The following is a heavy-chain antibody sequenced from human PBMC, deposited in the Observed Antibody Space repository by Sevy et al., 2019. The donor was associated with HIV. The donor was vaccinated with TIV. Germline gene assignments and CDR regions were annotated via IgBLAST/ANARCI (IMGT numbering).Heavy chain of an antibody. J-gene: IGHJ6*02. CDR1: GFSVSSNY. CDR3: AREDVVWGEDNYYGIDV. Sequence: GGSLRLSCAASGFSVSSNYMSWVRQAPGKGPEWVSVIHSGGKISYALSVQGRFSISRDNSKNTLYLQMNSLRAEDTDVYYCAREDVVWGEDNYYGIDVWGQGTTVTVSS. D-gene: IGHD2-15*01. V-gene: IGHV3-53*01. CDR2: IHSGGKI.